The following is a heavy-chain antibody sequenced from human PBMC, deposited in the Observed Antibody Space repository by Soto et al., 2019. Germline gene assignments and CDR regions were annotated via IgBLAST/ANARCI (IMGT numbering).Heavy chain of an antibody. CDR3: ARLDWGTYSSFDF. J-gene: IGHJ4*01. D-gene: IGHD3-9*01. Sequence: PSETLSLTCTVSGGSVTRTNDYWGWFRQPPGGGLEWLGTVYYSGRTSYNPSLKSRVSISVNTSKNQFSMKLISVTAADTAIFYRARLDWGTYSSFDFWGPGTIVTVS. V-gene: IGHV4-39*01. CDR2: VYYSGRT. CDR1: GGSVTRTNDY.